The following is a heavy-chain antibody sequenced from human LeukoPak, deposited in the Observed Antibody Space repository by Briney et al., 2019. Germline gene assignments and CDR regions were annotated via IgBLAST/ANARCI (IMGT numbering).Heavy chain of an antibody. CDR2: ISSSSSTI. CDR1: GFTFSSYS. CDR3: ARERVGATGRAFDI. V-gene: IGHV3-48*01. D-gene: IGHD1-26*01. J-gene: IGHJ3*02. Sequence: PGGSLRLSCAASGFTFSSYSMNWVRQAPGKGLEWVSYISSSSSTIYYANSVKGRFTISRDNAKNSLYLQMNSLRAEDTAVYYCARERVGATGRAFDIWGQGTMVTVSS.